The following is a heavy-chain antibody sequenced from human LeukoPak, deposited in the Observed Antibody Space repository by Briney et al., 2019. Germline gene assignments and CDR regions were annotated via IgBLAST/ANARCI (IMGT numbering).Heavy chain of an antibody. Sequence: GGSLRLSCTASGFTFGDYAMSWVRQAPGKGLEWVGFIRSKAYSGTTEYAASVKGRFTISRDDSKSIAYLQMNSLKTEDTAVYYCTRDSIYYYDSSGYYYDLDYWSQGTLVTVSS. CDR3: TRDSIYYYDSSGYYYDLDY. D-gene: IGHD3-22*01. J-gene: IGHJ4*02. V-gene: IGHV3-49*04. CDR2: IRSKAYSGTT. CDR1: GFTFGDYA.